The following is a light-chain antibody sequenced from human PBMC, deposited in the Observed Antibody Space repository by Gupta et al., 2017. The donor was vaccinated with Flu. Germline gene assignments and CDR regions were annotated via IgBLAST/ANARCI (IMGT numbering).Light chain of an antibody. Sequence: PSTLSAFVGDRVTIPCRASQNIGRWLAWFQQKPGKPPKLLIYKASDVESGVPPRFSGRGSGTEFTLTIRGLQPEDSATYYCHQYDTYPYTFGQGTRLEVK. J-gene: IGKJ2*01. V-gene: IGKV1-5*03. CDR3: HQYDTYPYT. CDR2: KAS. CDR1: QNIGRW.